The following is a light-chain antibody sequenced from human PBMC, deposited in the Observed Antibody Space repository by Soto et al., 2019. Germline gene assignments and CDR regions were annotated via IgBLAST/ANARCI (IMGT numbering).Light chain of an antibody. CDR3: QQYGSSSWT. Sequence: EIVLTQAPGTLSLSQGERATLSCRASQSISSSYLAWYQQRPGQAPRLLIYGASSRATGIPDRFSGSGSGTEFTLTISRLEPEDFAVYYCQQYGSSSWTFGQGTKVDIK. CDR1: QSISSSY. CDR2: GAS. J-gene: IGKJ1*01. V-gene: IGKV3-20*01.